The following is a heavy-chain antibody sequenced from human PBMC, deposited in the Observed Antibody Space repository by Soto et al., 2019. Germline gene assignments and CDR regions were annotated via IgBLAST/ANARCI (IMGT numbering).Heavy chain of an antibody. CDR1: GYTFTNYA. V-gene: IGHV1-3*01. CDR3: VGGYYDFWSGYYNYYGMDV. D-gene: IGHD3-3*01. CDR2: INAGNGNT. Sequence: ASVKVSCKASGYTFTNYAMHWVRQAPGQRLEWMGWINAGNGNTKYSQKFQGRVTITRDTSASTAYMELSSLRSEDTAVYYCVGGYYDFWSGYYNYYGMDVWGQVTAVTVSS. J-gene: IGHJ6*02.